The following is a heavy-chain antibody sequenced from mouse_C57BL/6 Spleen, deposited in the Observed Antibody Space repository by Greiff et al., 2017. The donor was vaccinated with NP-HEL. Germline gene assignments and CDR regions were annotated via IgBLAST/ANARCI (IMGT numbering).Heavy chain of an antibody. D-gene: IGHD2-4*01. CDR2: ISDGGSYT. V-gene: IGHV5-4*03. J-gene: IGHJ3*01. CDR1: GFTFSSYA. Sequence: EVKLVESGGGLVKPGGSLKLSCAASGFTFSSYAMSWVRQTPEKRLEWVATISDGGSYTYYPDNVKGRFTISRDNAKNNLYLQMSHLKSEDTAMYYCARASGDYDSFAYWGQGTLVTVSA. CDR3: ARASGDYDSFAY.